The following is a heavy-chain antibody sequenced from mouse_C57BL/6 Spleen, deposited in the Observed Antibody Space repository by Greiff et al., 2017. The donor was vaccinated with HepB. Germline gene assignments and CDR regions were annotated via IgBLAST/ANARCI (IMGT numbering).Heavy chain of an antibody. CDR2: INPGSGGT. D-gene: IGHD1-1*01. CDR3: ARSYYGSSPYFDY. J-gene: IGHJ2*01. Sequence: VQLQQSGAELVRPGTSVKVSCKASGYAFTNYLIEWVKQRPGQGLEWIGVINPGSGGTNYNEKFKGKATLTADKSSSTAYMQISSLTSEDSAVYLCARSYYGSSPYFDYWGQGTTLTVSS. V-gene: IGHV1-54*01. CDR1: GYAFTNYL.